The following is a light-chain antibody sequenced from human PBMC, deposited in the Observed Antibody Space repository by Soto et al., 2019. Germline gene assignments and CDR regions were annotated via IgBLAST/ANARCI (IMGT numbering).Light chain of an antibody. CDR1: QTISSY. CDR2: AAS. J-gene: IGKJ2*01. CDR3: QQYYSYPYT. V-gene: IGKV1-8*01. Sequence: AIRMTQSQSSLSAATVDRVTITCRASQTISSYLAWYQEKPGKAPKLLIYAASTLQSGVPSRFSGSGSGTDFTLTISCLNSEDFAFYYCQQYYSYPYTFGQGTKLEIK.